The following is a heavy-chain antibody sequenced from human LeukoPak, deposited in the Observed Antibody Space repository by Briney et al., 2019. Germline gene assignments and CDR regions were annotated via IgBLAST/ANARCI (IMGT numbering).Heavy chain of an antibody. D-gene: IGHD5-18*01. J-gene: IGHJ4*02. CDR1: GGSFSGYY. CDR2: IDHSGSA. V-gene: IGHV4-34*01. CDR3: ARPRGYSYGH. Sequence: PSETLSLTCAVYGGSFSGYYWTWIRQSPGKGLEWIGEIDHSGSANYNPSLKSRVTISVDTSKNQFSLKLSSVTAADTAVYYCARPRGYSYGHWGQGTLVTVSS.